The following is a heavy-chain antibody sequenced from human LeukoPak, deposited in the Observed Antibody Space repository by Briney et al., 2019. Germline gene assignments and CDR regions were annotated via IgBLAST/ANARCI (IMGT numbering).Heavy chain of an antibody. CDR1: GFTFSSYA. V-gene: IGHV3-23*01. CDR2: ISGSGGST. D-gene: IGHD3-3*01. J-gene: IGHJ4*02. Sequence: GGSLRLSCAASGFTFSSYAMSWVRQAPGKGLEWVSAISGSGGSTYYADSVKGRFTISRDNSKTTLYLQMNSLRAEDTAVYYCAKDRVSYDFWSGYLSDYWGQGTLVTVSS. CDR3: AKDRVSYDFWSGYLSDY.